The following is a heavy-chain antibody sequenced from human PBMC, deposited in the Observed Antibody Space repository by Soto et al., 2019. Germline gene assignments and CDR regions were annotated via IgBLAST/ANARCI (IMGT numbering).Heavy chain of an antibody. CDR1: GESISSSSDY. Sequence: KISETLSLTCMVSGESISSSSDYWGWIRQPPGKGLEWIGSIYYSGRTYYNPSFKSRVTISIDTSKNQFSLKLSSVTATDTAVYYCARQRTTVVTQAYFDHWGQGALVTVSS. J-gene: IGHJ4*02. CDR3: ARQRTTVVTQAYFDH. D-gene: IGHD2-21*02. V-gene: IGHV4-39*01. CDR2: IYYSGRT.